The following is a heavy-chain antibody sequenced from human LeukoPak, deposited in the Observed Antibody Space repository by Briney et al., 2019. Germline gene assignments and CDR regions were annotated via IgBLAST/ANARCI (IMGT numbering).Heavy chain of an antibody. V-gene: IGHV4-39*07. Sequence: SETLSLTCTVSGGSISSSSYYWGWIRQPPGKGLEWIGTVYHSGSTYYNPSLRSRVTISVETSKNQFSLKVRSMTAADTAVYYCARVPGVYYDRLTGYGSGWFDPWGQGTLVTVSS. CDR1: GGSISSSSYY. J-gene: IGHJ5*02. D-gene: IGHD3-9*01. CDR3: ARVPGVYYDRLTGYGSGWFDP. CDR2: VYHSGST.